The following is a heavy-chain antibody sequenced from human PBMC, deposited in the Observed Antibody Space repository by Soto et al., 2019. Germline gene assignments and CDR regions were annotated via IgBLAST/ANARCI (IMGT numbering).Heavy chain of an antibody. J-gene: IGHJ4*02. CDR3: AKELSSRYDSSGYYDYFDY. D-gene: IGHD3-22*01. CDR1: GFTFSSYG. CDR2: ISYDGSNK. Sequence: PGGSLSLSCAASGFTFSSYGMHWVRQAPGKGLEWVAVISYDGSNKYYADSVKGRFTISRDNSKNTLYLQMNSLRAEDTAVYYCAKELSSRYDSSGYYDYFDYWGQGTLVTVSS. V-gene: IGHV3-30*18.